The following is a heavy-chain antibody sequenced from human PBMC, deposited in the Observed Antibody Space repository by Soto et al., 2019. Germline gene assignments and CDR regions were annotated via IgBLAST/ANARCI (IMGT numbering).Heavy chain of an antibody. J-gene: IGHJ2*01. V-gene: IGHV4-34*01. CDR1: GGSFSGYY. Sequence: QVHLQQWGAGLLKPSETLSLTCAVYGGSFSGYYWSWIRQPPGKGLDWIGEINHSGSTNYNPSLKCRVSISVGTSNNQFSLKLSSVTAADTAVYYCARGRGDGYNQHWYFDLWGRGTLVTVSS. CDR3: ARGRGDGYNQHWYFDL. D-gene: IGHD3-10*01. CDR2: INHSGST.